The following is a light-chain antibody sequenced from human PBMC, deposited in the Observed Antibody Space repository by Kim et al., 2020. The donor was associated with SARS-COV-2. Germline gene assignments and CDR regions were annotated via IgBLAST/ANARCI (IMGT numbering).Light chain of an antibody. CDR2: KVS. CDR1: QSLVHSNVNTY. J-gene: IGKJ1*01. V-gene: IGKV2-30*02. Sequence: DVVMTQFPLYLTVTLGQPASISCRSSQSLVHSNVNTYLIWFQQRPGQAPRRLMYKVSNRDSGVPDSFSGSGSCTDFTLQISRVEAEDVGIYYCMQVAHWPPTFGQGTKVEIK. CDR3: MQVAHWPPT.